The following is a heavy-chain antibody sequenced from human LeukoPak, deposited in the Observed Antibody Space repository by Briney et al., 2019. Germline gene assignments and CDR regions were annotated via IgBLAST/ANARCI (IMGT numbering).Heavy chain of an antibody. D-gene: IGHD3-9*01. CDR2: ISDDGSST. J-gene: IGHJ4*02. Sequence: GGSLRLSCVGSGFTFSSCSMNWVRQTPGKGLEWVSRISDDGSSTGYADSVKGRFTISRDNAENTLYLQMNSLRAEDTAVYYCARVFATGPSFDYWGQGTLVTVSS. V-gene: IGHV3-74*01. CDR1: GFTFSSCS. CDR3: ARVFATGPSFDY.